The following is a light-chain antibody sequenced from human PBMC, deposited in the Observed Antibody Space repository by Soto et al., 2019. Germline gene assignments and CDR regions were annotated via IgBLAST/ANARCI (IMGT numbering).Light chain of an antibody. V-gene: IGKV1-5*03. CDR2: KAS. CDR3: QQYSTFPWT. Sequence: DIQLTHSPSTLSASIGDRVTITCRASQSIGSWLAWYQQRPGKAPNVLIYKASNLERRVPSRFSGSGSETEFTLTISSLQPEDFATYYCQQYSTFPWTFGKGTKVEL. CDR1: QSIGSW. J-gene: IGKJ1*01.